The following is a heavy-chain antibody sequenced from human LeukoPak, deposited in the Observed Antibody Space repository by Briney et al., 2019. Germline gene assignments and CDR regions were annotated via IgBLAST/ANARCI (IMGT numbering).Heavy chain of an antibody. CDR2: MNPNSGNT. V-gene: IGHV1-8*01. Sequence: ASVKVSCKASGYTFTSYDINWVRQATGQGLEWMGWMNPNSGNTGYAQKFQGRVTMTRNTSISTAYMELSSLRSEDTAVYYCARGLYSSSWYVVDSYYYYGMDVWGQGTTVTVSS. J-gene: IGHJ6*02. D-gene: IGHD6-13*01. CDR1: GYTFTSYD. CDR3: ARGLYSSSWYVVDSYYYYGMDV.